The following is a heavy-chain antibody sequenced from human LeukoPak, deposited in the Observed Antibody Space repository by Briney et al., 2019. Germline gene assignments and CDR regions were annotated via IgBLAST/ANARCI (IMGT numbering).Heavy chain of an antibody. Sequence: PGGSLRLSCAASGFTFSSYGMSWVRQAPGKGLEWVSAISGSGGSTYYADSVKGRFTISRDNSKNTLYLQMNSLRAEDTAVYYCATEQWLGLTGDYRGQGTLVTVSS. CDR3: ATEQWLGLTGDY. J-gene: IGHJ4*02. V-gene: IGHV3-23*01. CDR2: ISGSGGST. D-gene: IGHD6-19*01. CDR1: GFTFSSYG.